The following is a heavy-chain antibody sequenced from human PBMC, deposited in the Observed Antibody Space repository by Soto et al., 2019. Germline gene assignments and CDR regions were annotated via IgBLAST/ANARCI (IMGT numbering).Heavy chain of an antibody. V-gene: IGHV3-49*03. Sequence: PGGSLRLSCAASGFTFGDYEMSWFRQAPGKGQEWVGFIRSKTYGGTTQYAASVTGRFTISRDDSKSIAYLQMNSLKTGDTAVYYCTRGYSSGWYLIDYFDYWGQGTLVTVSS. J-gene: IGHJ4*02. CDR1: GFTFGDYE. D-gene: IGHD6-19*01. CDR3: TRGYSSGWYLIDYFDY. CDR2: IRSKTYGGTT.